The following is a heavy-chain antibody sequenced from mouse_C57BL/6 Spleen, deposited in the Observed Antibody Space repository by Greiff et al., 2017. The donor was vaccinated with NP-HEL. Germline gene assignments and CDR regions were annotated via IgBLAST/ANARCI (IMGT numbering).Heavy chain of an antibody. CDR2: INPNNGGT. CDR1: GYTFTDYN. J-gene: IGHJ1*03. D-gene: IGHD4-1*01. Sequence: EVQLQQSGPELVKPGASVKIPCKASGYTFTDYNMDWVKQSHGKSLEWIGDINPNNGGTIYNEKFKGKATLTVDKSSRTAYMELRSLTSEDTAVYYCARESGTRWYFDVWGTGTTVTVSS. V-gene: IGHV1-18*01. CDR3: ARESGTRWYFDV.